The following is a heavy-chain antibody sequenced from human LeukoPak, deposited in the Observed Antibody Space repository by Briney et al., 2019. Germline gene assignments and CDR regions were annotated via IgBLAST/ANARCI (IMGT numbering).Heavy chain of an antibody. Sequence: PGASVKVSCKASGYTFTGYYMHWVRQAPGQGLEWMGWINPNSGGTNYAQKFQGRVTMTRDTSISTAYMELSRLRSDDTAVYYCARLKWFGDPMAFDPWGQGTLVTVSS. CDR3: ARLKWFGDPMAFDP. V-gene: IGHV1-2*02. J-gene: IGHJ5*02. CDR2: INPNSGGT. CDR1: GYTFTGYY. D-gene: IGHD3-10*01.